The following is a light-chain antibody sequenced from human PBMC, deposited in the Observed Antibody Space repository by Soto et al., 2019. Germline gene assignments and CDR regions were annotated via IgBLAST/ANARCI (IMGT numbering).Light chain of an antibody. CDR1: SSNIGAGYD. CDR3: ASWDDSLNGVV. Sequence: QSVLTQSPPVSGAPGQRVTISCTGSSSNIGAGYDVHWYQQFPGTAPKLLIYSNNQRPSGVPDRFSGSKSGASASLAISGLQSEDEADYYCASWDDSLNGVVFGGGTKLTVL. CDR2: SNN. V-gene: IGLV1-40*01. J-gene: IGLJ3*02.